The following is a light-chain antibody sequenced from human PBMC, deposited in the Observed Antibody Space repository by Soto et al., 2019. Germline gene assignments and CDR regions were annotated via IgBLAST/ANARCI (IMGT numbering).Light chain of an antibody. Sequence: DIQMTQSPSSLSASVGDRVTITCRASQSISIYLNWYQQKPGQAPKLLIYAASSLQSGVPSRFSGSGSGTDFTLTISSLQPEDFATYDCQQSYSTPLTFGGGTKVDIK. J-gene: IGKJ4*02. CDR1: QSISIY. CDR3: QQSYSTPLT. CDR2: AAS. V-gene: IGKV1-39*01.